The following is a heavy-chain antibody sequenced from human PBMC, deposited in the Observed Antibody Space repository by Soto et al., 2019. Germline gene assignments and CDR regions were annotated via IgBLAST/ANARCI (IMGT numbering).Heavy chain of an antibody. V-gene: IGHV3-33*01. Sequence: QVQLVESGGGVVQPGTSLRLSCAASGFTFSSYGMHWVRQAPGKGLEWVAVIWYDGSNKYYADSVKGRFTISRDNSKNTLYLQMNSLRAEDSAVYYSARGYGSGNPYYMDVWGKGTTVTVSS. J-gene: IGHJ6*03. CDR2: IWYDGSNK. CDR1: GFTFSSYG. CDR3: ARGYGSGNPYYMDV. D-gene: IGHD3-10*01.